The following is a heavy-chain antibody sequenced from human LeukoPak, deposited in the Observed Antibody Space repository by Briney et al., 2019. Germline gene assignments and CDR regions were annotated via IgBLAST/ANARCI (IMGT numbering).Heavy chain of an antibody. J-gene: IGHJ6*02. CDR2: IYSGGST. Sequence: GGSLRLSCAASGFTVSSNYMSWVRQAPGKGLEWVSIIYSGGSTYYADSVKGRFTISSDNSKNTLYLQMNSLRAEDTAVYYCARFLYYYGMDVWGQGTTVTVSS. D-gene: IGHD2/OR15-2a*01. CDR1: GFTVSSNY. CDR3: ARFLYYYGMDV. V-gene: IGHV3-66*01.